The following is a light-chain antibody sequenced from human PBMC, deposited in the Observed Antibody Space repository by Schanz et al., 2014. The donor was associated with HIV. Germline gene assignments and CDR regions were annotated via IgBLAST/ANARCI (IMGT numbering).Light chain of an antibody. J-gene: IGLJ3*02. CDR3: SSYAGNNNGV. CDR2: NSY. V-gene: IGLV1-44*01. Sequence: QSVLTQPPSASGTPGQRVTISCSVSSSNIGSNAVNWFQHLPGTAPKLLIYNSYHRPSGVPDRFSGSGSGTSASLAISGLQSDDEADYYCSSYAGNNNGVFGGGTKLTVL. CDR1: SSNIGSNA.